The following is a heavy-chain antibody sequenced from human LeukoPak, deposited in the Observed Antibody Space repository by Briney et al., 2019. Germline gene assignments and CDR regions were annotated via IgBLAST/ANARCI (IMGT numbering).Heavy chain of an antibody. CDR1: GFTFSNYA. Sequence: GRSLRLSCAVSGFTFSNYAMHWVRQAPGKGLEWVAVISYHGKDKYYADSVKGRFTLSRDTSKNTLYLEMNSLRAEDTAVYYCARQSCLYSSGCFLDDWGQGTLVTVSS. D-gene: IGHD3-22*01. CDR3: ARQSCLYSSGCFLDD. V-gene: IGHV3-30*04. J-gene: IGHJ4*02. CDR2: ISYHGKDK.